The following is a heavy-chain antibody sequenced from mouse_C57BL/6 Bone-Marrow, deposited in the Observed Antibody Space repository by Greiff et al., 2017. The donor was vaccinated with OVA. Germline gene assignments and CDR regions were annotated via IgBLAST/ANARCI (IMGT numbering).Heavy chain of an antibody. CDR1: GFTFSSYG. CDR3: ASYYYGSSLDWYFDV. J-gene: IGHJ1*03. D-gene: IGHD1-1*01. Sequence: EVKVEESGGDLVKPGGSLKLSCAASGFTFSSYGMSWVRQTPDSVKGRFTISSDNAKNTLYLQMSSLKSEDTAMYYCASYYYGSSLDWYFDVWGTGTTVTVSS. V-gene: IGHV5-6*02.